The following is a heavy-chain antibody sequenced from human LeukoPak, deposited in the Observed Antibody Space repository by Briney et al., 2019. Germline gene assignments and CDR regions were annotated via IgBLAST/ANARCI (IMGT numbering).Heavy chain of an antibody. CDR1: GYTFSTYW. V-gene: IGHV5-51*01. CDR2: IYPGDSET. J-gene: IGHJ6*03. D-gene: IGHD3-22*01. CDR3: ARGLDYYDSGGYYRYRYYYMDV. Sequence: GESLNISCQASGYTFSTYWIAWVRQMPGKGLEWMGVIYPGDSETRYSPSFQGQVTISADKSINTAYLHWSTLKASDSAMYYCARGLDYYDSGGYYRYRYYYMDVWGTGTTVTVSS.